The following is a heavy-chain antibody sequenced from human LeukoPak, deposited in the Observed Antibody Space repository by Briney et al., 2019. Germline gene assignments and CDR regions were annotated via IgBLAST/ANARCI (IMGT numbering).Heavy chain of an antibody. D-gene: IGHD3-16*02. V-gene: IGHV1-46*01. J-gene: IGHJ3*02. CDR2: INPSDAT. CDR1: RYTFTTYY. CDR3: ARAKRADYVWGSYRYKFDAFDI. Sequence: GASVKVSCKASRYTFTTYYMHWVRQAPGQGLEWMGIINPSDATNYAQKFQGRVTMTRDTSTSTVYMELSSLRSEDTAVYYCARAKRADYVWGSYRYKFDAFDIWGQGTMVTASS.